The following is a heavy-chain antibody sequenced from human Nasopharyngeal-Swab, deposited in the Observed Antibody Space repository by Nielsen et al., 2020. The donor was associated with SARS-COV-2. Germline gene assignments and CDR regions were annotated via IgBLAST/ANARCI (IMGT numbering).Heavy chain of an antibody. J-gene: IGHJ6*02. CDR2: IRASNGNT. Sequence: WVRQVPGKGLEWMGWIRASNGNTDYAQKLQDRVTMTTDTSTSTAYMELRSLRSDDTAVYYCARGSLTGYTRYYYYGLDVWGQGTTVTVSS. CDR3: ARGSLTGYTRYYYYGLDV. V-gene: IGHV1-18*01. D-gene: IGHD3-9*01.